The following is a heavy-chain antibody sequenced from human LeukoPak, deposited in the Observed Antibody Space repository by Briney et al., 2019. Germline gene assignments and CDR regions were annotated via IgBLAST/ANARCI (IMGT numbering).Heavy chain of an antibody. J-gene: IGHJ4*02. CDR1: GGSISGPNYY. V-gene: IGHV4-30-4*08. D-gene: IGHD6-19*01. CDR2: IYYSGST. Sequence: PSETLSLTCTVSGGSISGPNYYWSWIRQHPGKGLEWIGYIYYSGSTYYNPSLKSRVTISVDTSKNQFSLRLSSVTAADTALCYCARHRWGVAGYYFDYWGQGTLVTVSS. CDR3: ARHRWGVAGYYFDY.